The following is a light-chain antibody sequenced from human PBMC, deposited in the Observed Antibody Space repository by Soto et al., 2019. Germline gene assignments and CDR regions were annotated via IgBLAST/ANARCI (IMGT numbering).Light chain of an antibody. J-gene: IGLJ3*02. Sequence: QSALTQPPSASWSPGQSVTISCTGTSSDVGGYNYVSWYQQHPGKAPKLMIYEVTKRPSGVPDRFSGSKSGNTASLTVSGLLAEDEADYYCSSHAGINNVVFGGGTKLTVL. CDR1: SSDVGGYNY. V-gene: IGLV2-8*01. CDR2: EVT. CDR3: SSHAGINNVV.